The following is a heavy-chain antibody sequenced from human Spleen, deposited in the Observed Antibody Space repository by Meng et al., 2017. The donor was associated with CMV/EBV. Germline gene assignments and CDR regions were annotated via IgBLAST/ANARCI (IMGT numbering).Heavy chain of an antibody. D-gene: IGHD6-19*01. J-gene: IGHJ5*02. Sequence: GGSLRLSCAVSGFTFGTYAMSWVRQAPGKGLEWVSGISASGGTTYYSDSVKGRSTIFRDNPENTLYLQMNSLRAEDTAVYYCARGGYSRGWSSPEKEWDFYWLDPWGQGTLVTVSS. V-gene: IGHV3-23*01. CDR3: ARGGYSRGWSSPEKEWDFYWLDP. CDR1: GFTFGTYA. CDR2: ISASGGTT.